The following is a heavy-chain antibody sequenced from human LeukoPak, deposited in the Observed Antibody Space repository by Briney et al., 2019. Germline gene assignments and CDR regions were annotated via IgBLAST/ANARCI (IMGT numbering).Heavy chain of an antibody. V-gene: IGHV3-74*01. CDR3: AITATEGY. J-gene: IGHJ4*02. Sequence: GGSLRLSCAASGFTFSVYWMHWVRQAPGKGLVWVSHINSDGTNTDYADSVKGRFVISRDNAKNTLFLQMNSLRAEDTAVYYCAITATEGYWGQGTLVTVSS. D-gene: IGHD1-20*01. CDR2: INSDGTNT. CDR1: GFTFSVYW.